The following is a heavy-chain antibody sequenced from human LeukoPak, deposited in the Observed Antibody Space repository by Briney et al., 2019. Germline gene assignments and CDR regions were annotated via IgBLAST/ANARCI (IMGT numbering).Heavy chain of an antibody. D-gene: IGHD2-2*02. CDR2: IYYSGST. J-gene: IGHJ4*02. V-gene: IGHV4-31*03. Sequence: SQTLSLTCTFSGGSISSGGYYWSWIRQHPGKGLEWIGYIYYSGSTYYNPSLKSRVTTSVDTSKNQFSLKLSSVTAADTAVYYCARGYCSSTSCYTGDYWGQGTLVTVSS. CDR3: ARGYCSSTSCYTGDY. CDR1: GGSISSGGYY.